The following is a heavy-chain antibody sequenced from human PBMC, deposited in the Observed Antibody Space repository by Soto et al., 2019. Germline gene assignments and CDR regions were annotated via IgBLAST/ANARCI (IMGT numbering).Heavy chain of an antibody. CDR3: ARLGGFYQAFDS. V-gene: IGHV4-59*01. Sequence: PSETLCLTCTVSGASITTFYWSWIRQPPGRGLEWIGYISDSGRTDYIPSLKSRVTISVDTSKNQFSLKVSSVTAADTSVYYCARLGGFYQAFDSWGQGTLVTVSS. J-gene: IGHJ4*02. D-gene: IGHD3-22*01. CDR2: ISDSGRT. CDR1: GASITTFY.